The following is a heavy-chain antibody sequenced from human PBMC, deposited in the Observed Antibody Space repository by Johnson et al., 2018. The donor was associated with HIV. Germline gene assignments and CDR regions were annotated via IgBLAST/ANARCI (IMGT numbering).Heavy chain of an antibody. CDR3: AREYYYDSSGYYDEVSRAFDI. CDR2: IYSGGST. Sequence: EVHLVESGGGLVQPGGSLRLSCAASGFTVSSYYMSWVRQAPGKGLEWVSVIYSGGSTYYADSVKGRFTISRDNSKNTLYLQMNSLRAEDTAVYYCAREYYYDSSGYYDEVSRAFDIWGQGTMVTVSS. D-gene: IGHD3-22*01. J-gene: IGHJ3*02. CDR1: GFTVSSYY. V-gene: IGHV3-66*02.